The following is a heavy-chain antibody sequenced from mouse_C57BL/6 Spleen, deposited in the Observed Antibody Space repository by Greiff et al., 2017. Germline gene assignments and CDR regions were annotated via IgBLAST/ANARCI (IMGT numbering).Heavy chain of an antibody. Sequence: VQLQQSGPGLVQPSQSLSITCTVSGFSLTSYGVHWVRQSPGKGLEWLGVIWSGGSTNYNAAFMSRLSISKNNSKSQVFFKMNSLQADDTAIYYCARKPYYGSSYYYAMDYWGQGTSVTVSS. D-gene: IGHD1-1*01. J-gene: IGHJ4*01. V-gene: IGHV2-2*01. CDR3: ARKPYYGSSYYYAMDY. CDR1: GFSLTSYG. CDR2: IWSGGST.